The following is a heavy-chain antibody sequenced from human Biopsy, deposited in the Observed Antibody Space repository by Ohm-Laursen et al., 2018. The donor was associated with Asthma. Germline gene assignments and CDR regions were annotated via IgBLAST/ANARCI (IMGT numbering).Heavy chain of an antibody. J-gene: IGHJ4*02. CDR2: ITSSSSYI. CDR3: ASRGGDFWSGYYMDY. D-gene: IGHD3-3*01. V-gene: IGHV3-21*01. Sequence: SLRLSCAASGFTFSGYTMNWVRQAPGKGLEWVSSITSSSSYIFYADSVKGRFTISRDNPRNSLYLQMNSLTAEDTAVYYCASRGGDFWSGYYMDYWGQGTLVTVSS. CDR1: GFTFSGYT.